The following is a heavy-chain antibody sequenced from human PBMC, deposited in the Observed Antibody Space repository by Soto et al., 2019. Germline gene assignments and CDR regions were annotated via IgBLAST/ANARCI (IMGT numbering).Heavy chain of an antibody. D-gene: IGHD3-22*01. CDR3: ARDQFRSGWYLKNYYDSSSREPGY. CDR1: GFTFSSYA. V-gene: IGHV3-30-3*01. J-gene: IGHJ4*02. CDR2: ISYDGSNK. Sequence: GGSLRLSCAASGFTFSSYAMHWVRQAPGKGLEWVAVISYDGSNKSYADSVKGRFTISRDNSKNTLYLQMNSLRAEDTAVYYCARDQFRSGWYLKNYYDSSSREPGYWGQGTLVTVSS.